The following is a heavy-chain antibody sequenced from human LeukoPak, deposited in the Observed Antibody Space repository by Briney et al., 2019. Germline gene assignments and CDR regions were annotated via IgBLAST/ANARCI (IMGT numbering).Heavy chain of an antibody. Sequence: GASVKVSCKASGYTFISYYMHWVRQAPGQGLEWMGGIIPIFGTANYAQKFQGRVTITADESTSTAYMELSSLRSEDTAVYYCASYSYGYLGDYWGQGTLVTVSS. D-gene: IGHD5-18*01. CDR1: GYTFISYY. J-gene: IGHJ4*02. CDR2: IIPIFGTA. CDR3: ASYSYGYLGDY. V-gene: IGHV1-69*13.